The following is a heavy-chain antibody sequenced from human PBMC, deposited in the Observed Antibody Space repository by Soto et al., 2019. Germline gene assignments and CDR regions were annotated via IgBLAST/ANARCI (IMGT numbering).Heavy chain of an antibody. Sequence: QPGGSLRLSCAASGFTFSSYAMSWVRQAPGKGLEWVSAISGSGGSTYYADSVKGRFTISRDNSKNTLYLQMNSLRAEDTAVYYCPKDQMYYYDSSGYYYWGQGTLVTVSS. V-gene: IGHV3-23*01. D-gene: IGHD3-22*01. CDR3: PKDQMYYYDSSGYYY. CDR1: GFTFSSYA. J-gene: IGHJ4*02. CDR2: ISGSGGST.